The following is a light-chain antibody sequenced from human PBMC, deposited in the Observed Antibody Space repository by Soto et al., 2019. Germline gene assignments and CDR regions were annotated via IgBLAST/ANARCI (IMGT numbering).Light chain of an antibody. Sequence: EIVLTHSPGTLSLSPGERATLSCRASQIVSDNYLAWYQHKPGQSPRLLIYGGSARATGIPARFSGGGSGAEYTLTISSLQSEDFAVYYCQQYYTWPITFGGGTKVDIK. V-gene: IGKV3-15*01. J-gene: IGKJ4*01. CDR3: QQYYTWPIT. CDR1: QIVSDN. CDR2: GGS.